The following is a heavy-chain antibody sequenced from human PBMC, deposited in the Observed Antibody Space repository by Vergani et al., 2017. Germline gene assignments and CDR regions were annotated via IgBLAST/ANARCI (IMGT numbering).Heavy chain of an antibody. D-gene: IGHD3-9*01. CDR3: ARTAGYYLSYFDY. CDR2: ISWDGGST. Sequence: EVQLVESGGVVVQPGGSLRLSCAASGFTFDDYAMHWVRQAPGKGLEWVSLISWDGGSTYYADSVKGRSTISRDNSKNSLYLQMNSLRAEDTALYYCARTAGYYLSYFDYWGQGTLVTVSS. V-gene: IGHV3-43D*03. CDR1: GFTFDDYA. J-gene: IGHJ4*02.